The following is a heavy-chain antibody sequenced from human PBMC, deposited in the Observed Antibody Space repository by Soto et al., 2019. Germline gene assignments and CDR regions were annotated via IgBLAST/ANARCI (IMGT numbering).Heavy chain of an antibody. Sequence: GGSLRLSCAASGFTFNSYTMSWVRQAPGKGLEWASAISGSGDSTYYADSVKGRFTISRDNSKNTLYLQMNSLRAEDTAVYYCARDSLGWPTDFDCWGQGALVTVSS. J-gene: IGHJ4*02. CDR1: GFTFNSYT. V-gene: IGHV3-23*01. CDR2: ISGSGDST. CDR3: ARDSLGWPTDFDC. D-gene: IGHD3-3*01.